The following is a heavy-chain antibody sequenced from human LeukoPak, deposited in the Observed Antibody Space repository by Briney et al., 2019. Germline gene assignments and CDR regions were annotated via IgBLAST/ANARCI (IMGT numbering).Heavy chain of an antibody. Sequence: ASVKVSCKASGYTFTGYYMHWVRQAPGQGLEWMGWINPNSGGTNYAQKFQGRVTMTRDTSINTAYMELSRLRSDDTAVYYCARTYYGSGSYLYWGQGTLVTVSS. V-gene: IGHV1-2*02. CDR1: GYTFTGYY. J-gene: IGHJ4*02. CDR3: ARTYYGSGSYLY. CDR2: INPNSGGT. D-gene: IGHD3-10*01.